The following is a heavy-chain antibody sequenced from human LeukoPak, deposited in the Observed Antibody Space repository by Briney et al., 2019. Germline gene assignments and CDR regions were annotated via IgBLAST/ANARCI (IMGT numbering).Heavy chain of an antibody. Sequence: SETLSLTCAVSGASISGSGYYWGWIRQPPGKGLEWIGNIYYSGSTYYNSSLKSRVTISVDTSKNQFSLKLSSVTAADTAVYYCARRRSWPDAFDIWGQGTMVTVSS. J-gene: IGHJ3*02. CDR3: ARRRSWPDAFDI. D-gene: IGHD1-26*01. CDR2: IYYSGST. CDR1: GASISGSGYY. V-gene: IGHV4-39*07.